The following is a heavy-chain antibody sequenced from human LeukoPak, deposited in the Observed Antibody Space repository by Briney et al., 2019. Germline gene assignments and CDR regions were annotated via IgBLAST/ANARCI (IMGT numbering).Heavy chain of an antibody. CDR1: GGTFSSYA. Sequence: GASVKVSCKASGGTFSSYAISWVRQAPGQGLEWMGGIIPIFGTANYAQKFQGRVTITADESTSTAYMEQSSLRSEDTAVYYCARVGSPVAPGYYDSSGYWYDYWGQGTLVTVSS. CDR3: ARVGSPVAPGYYDSSGYWYDY. V-gene: IGHV1-69*13. D-gene: IGHD3-22*01. CDR2: IIPIFGTA. J-gene: IGHJ4*02.